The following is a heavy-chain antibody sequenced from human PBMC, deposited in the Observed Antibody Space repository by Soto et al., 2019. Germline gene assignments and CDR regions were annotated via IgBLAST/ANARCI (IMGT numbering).Heavy chain of an antibody. CDR1: GYMFTTYG. Sequence: QVQLVQSGGEVKKPGASVEVSCRTSGYMFTTYGMSWVRQAPGQGLEWMAWISAYNGNKKYAQKFQGRVTMTTETSPSKVSMELRNLTSDDTGTYFCARTGGGMAARPLEYWGQGTLVTVSS. V-gene: IGHV1-18*04. CDR2: ISAYNGNK. J-gene: IGHJ4*02. D-gene: IGHD6-6*01. CDR3: ARTGGGMAARPLEY.